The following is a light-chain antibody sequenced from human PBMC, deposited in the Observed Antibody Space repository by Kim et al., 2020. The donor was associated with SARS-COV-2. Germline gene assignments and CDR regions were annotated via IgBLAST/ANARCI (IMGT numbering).Light chain of an antibody. CDR3: HQYASSPPLT. CDR1: QSVISTH. J-gene: IGKJ4*01. V-gene: IGKV3-20*01. Sequence: IVLTQSPGTLSLSPGERATLSCRASQSVISTHLAWYQQKPGQSPRLLIYSTSSRAPDIPDRFSGSGSGTEFTLTISRLEPEDSAVYYCHQYASSPPLTFGGGTKVDSK. CDR2: STS.